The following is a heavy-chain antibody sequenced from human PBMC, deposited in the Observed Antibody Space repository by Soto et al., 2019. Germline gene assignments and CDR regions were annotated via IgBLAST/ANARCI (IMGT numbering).Heavy chain of an antibody. Sequence: WGSLRLSCAASGFTFSSYGMHWVRQNPGRGLEWVAVISYDVSNTYYTDSVKGRFTISRDNSKNTLYLQMNSLRAEDAAIYYCAKLRSSSWTQYAFDIWGKGKMVNV. CDR2: ISYDVSNT. J-gene: IGHJ3*02. D-gene: IGHD6-13*01. V-gene: IGHV3-30*18. CDR1: GFTFSSYG. CDR3: AKLRSSSWTQYAFDI.